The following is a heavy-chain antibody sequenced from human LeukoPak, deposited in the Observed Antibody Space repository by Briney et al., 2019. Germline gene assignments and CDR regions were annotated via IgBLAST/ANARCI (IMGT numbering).Heavy chain of an antibody. CDR3: ARRLKTVVAEFYFDY. J-gene: IGHJ4*02. D-gene: IGHD3-22*01. CDR1: GGSISSSSYY. CDR2: INHSGST. Sequence: PSETLSLTCTVSGGSISSSSYYWGWIRQPPGKGLEWIGEINHSGSTSYNPSLNSRVTISVDKSKNQFSLKLTSVTAADTAVYYCARRLKTVVAEFYFDYWGQGTLVTVSS. V-gene: IGHV4-39*01.